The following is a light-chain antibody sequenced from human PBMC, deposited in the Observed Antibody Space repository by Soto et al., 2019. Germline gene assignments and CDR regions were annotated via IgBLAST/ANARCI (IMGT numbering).Light chain of an antibody. CDR1: SGHSSYI. Sequence: QSVLTQSSSASASLGSSVKLTCTLSSGHSSYIIAWHQQQLGKAPRYLMKLEGSGSYNKGSGVPDRFSGSSSGADRYLTISNLQFEDEADYYCETWDSNPRVFGGGTKLTVL. J-gene: IGLJ3*02. CDR2: LEGSGSY. CDR3: ETWDSNPRV. V-gene: IGLV4-60*02.